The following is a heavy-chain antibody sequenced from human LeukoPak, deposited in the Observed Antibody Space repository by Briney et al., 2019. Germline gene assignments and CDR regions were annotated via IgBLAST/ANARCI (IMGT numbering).Heavy chain of an antibody. CDR3: ARDRGSGWLGDLGF. CDR1: GFRFSSFR. V-gene: IGHV3-21*06. D-gene: IGHD6-19*01. CDR2: VSGISDYI. Sequence: PGGSVRLSCAASGFRFSSFRMNWLRQTPGKGLEWVSSVSGISDYIYYADSVKGRFTVSRDNDKNLLFLEMNSLRPEDTAIYFCARDRGSGWLGDLGFWGQGTQVTVSS. J-gene: IGHJ4*02.